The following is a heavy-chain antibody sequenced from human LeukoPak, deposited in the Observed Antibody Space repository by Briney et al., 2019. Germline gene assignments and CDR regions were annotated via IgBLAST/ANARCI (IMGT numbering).Heavy chain of an antibody. D-gene: IGHD1-26*01. CDR1: GFTFSSYS. V-gene: IGHV3-23*01. CDR2: ISGSGGST. CDR3: AKDRGSYYVPSDY. Sequence: GGSLRLSCAASGFTFSSYSMNWVRQAPGKGLEWVSAISGSGGSTYYADSVKGRFTISRDNSKNTLYLQMNSLRAEDTAVYYCAKDRGSYYVPSDYWGQGTLVTVSS. J-gene: IGHJ4*02.